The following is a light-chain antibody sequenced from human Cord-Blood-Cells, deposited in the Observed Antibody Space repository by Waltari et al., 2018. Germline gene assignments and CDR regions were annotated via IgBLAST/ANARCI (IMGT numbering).Light chain of an antibody. CDR2: EGS. CDR1: SSDVGSYNL. V-gene: IGLV2-23*01. Sequence: QSALTQPASVSGSPGQSITISCTGTSSDVGSYNLVSWYQQHPGKAPKLMIYEGSKRTSGVSNRFSGSNSGNTGSLTISGLQAEDEADYYCCSYAGSSTVFGGGTKLTVL. J-gene: IGLJ3*02. CDR3: CSYAGSSTV.